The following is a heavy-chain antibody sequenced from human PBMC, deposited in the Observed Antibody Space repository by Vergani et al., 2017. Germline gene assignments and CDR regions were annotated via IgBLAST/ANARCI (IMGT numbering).Heavy chain of an antibody. CDR3: ARGLSLYGSGSHLDY. CDR1: GYTFTGYY. V-gene: IGHV1-2*02. J-gene: IGHJ4*02. D-gene: IGHD3-10*01. Sequence: QVQLVQSGAEVKKPGASVKVSCKASGYTFTGYYMHWVRQAPGQGLEWMGWINPNSGGTNYAQKLKGRVTMTTDTSTSTAYMELRSLRSDDTAVYYCARGLSLYGSGSHLDYWGQGTLVTVSS. CDR2: INPNSGGT.